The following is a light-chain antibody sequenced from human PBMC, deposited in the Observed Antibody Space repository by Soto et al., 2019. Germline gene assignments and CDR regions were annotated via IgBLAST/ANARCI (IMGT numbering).Light chain of an antibody. CDR2: KVS. J-gene: IGKJ2*01. CDR3: FQSIHWPPYT. CDR1: QSLQYSDGNTY. V-gene: IGKV2-30*01. Sequence: DVVLTQSPLSLPVTLGQPASISCRSSQSLQYSDGNTYLNWFQQRPGQSPRRLIYKVSNRDSGVPDRFSGSGSGTDFTLRISRVEAEDVGVYYCFQSIHWPPYTFGQGTKLEIK.